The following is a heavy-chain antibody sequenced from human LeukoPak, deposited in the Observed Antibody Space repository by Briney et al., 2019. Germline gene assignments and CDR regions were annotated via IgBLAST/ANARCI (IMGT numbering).Heavy chain of an antibody. CDR2: IDPEDGET. CDR1: GYTLTELS. D-gene: IGHD3-3*01. CDR3: GTFGVVTRGFDY. J-gene: IGHJ4*02. V-gene: IGHV1-24*01. Sequence: ASVKVSCKVSGYTLTELSIHWVRQAPGKGLEGMGWIDPEDGETIYAQKFQGRVTMTEDTSIDTAYMELSSLRSEDTAVYYCGTFGVVTRGFDYWGQGTLVSVS.